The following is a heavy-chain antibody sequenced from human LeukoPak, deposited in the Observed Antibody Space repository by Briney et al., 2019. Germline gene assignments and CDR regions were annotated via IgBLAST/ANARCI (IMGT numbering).Heavy chain of an antibody. V-gene: IGHV1-8*01. D-gene: IGHD6-6*01. Sequence: GASVKVSCKASGYTFTSYDINWVRQATGPGLEWMGWMNPNSGNTGYAQKFQGRVTMTRNTSISTAYMELSSLRSEDTAVYYCARGIAARRGARFDYWGQGTLVTVSS. CDR1: GYTFTSYD. CDR2: MNPNSGNT. J-gene: IGHJ4*02. CDR3: ARGIAARRGARFDY.